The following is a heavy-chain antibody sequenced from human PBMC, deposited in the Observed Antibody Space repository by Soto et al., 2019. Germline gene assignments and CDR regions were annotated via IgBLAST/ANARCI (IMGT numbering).Heavy chain of an antibody. CDR1: ARPRSSCY. CDR3: AVTRGGAHPHNI. J-gene: IGHJ3*02. D-gene: IGHD2-21*02. Sequence: SETLPLTCISSARPRSSCYYSWLGQAPGKGLEWIGCIYYTGSTNYNPSLKSRVTMSVDTSKNQFSLKLTSVTAADTAVYFCAVTRGGAHPHNIWRQGTMVTVS. V-gene: IGHV4-59*01. CDR2: IYYTGST.